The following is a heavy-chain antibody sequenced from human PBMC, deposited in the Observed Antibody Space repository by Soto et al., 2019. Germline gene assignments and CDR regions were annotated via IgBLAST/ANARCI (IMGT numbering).Heavy chain of an antibody. J-gene: IGHJ4*02. CDR1: GYAFTSYY. CDR2: INPSGGAA. V-gene: IGHV1-46*03. D-gene: IGHD1-26*01. CDR3: AWGLRTATYYLH. Sequence: QVQLVQSGAEVKRPGASVKVSCKASGYAFTSYYMHWVRQAPGQGLEWMGMINPSGGAATYARQFEGSVTMTRDTSTGTVYMGLSSLRSEDTAVYYCAWGLRTATYYLHRGQGTLVTVSS.